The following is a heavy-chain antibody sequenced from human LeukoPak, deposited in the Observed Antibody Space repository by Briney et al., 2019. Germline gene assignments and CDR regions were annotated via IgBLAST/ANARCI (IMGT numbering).Heavy chain of an antibody. CDR2: IYYSGST. Sequence: SETLSLTCTVSGGSISSSSYYWGWIRQPPGKGLEWIGSIYYSGSTYYNPSLKSRVTISVDTSKNQFSLKLSSVTAADTAVYYCARQGYGSGSLLVVGWFDPWGQGTLVTVSS. CDR3: ARQGYGSGSLLVVGWFDP. V-gene: IGHV4-39*01. J-gene: IGHJ5*02. D-gene: IGHD3-10*01. CDR1: GGSISSSSYY.